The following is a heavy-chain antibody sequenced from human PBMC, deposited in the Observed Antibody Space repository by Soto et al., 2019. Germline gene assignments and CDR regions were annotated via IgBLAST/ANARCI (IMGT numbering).Heavy chain of an antibody. CDR3: ARDKSGPADY. J-gene: IGHJ4*02. Sequence: EVQLVESGGGLVQPGGSLRLSCTASGFTFSHYWMHWVRQAPGKGRVWVSRINSDESDTRYADSVQARFTISRDNAKNTVDLEMNSLRAEDTAVYYCARDKSGPADYWGQGTQVTVSS. D-gene: IGHD5-12*01. V-gene: IGHV3-74*01. CDR2: INSDESDT. CDR1: GFTFSHYW.